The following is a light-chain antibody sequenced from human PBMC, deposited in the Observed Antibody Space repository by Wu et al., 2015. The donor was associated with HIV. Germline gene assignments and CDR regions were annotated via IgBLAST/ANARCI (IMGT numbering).Light chain of an antibody. Sequence: ELVLTQSPGTLSLSPGERATLSCRTSQSISRSLAWYQQKPGQAPRLLIYGASIRATDIPDRFSGSGSGTDFTLIISRLETEDFAVHFCQEFADAHLTFGGGTKVEIK. CDR3: QEFADAHLT. CDR1: QSISRS. V-gene: IGKV3-20*01. J-gene: IGKJ4*01. CDR2: GAS.